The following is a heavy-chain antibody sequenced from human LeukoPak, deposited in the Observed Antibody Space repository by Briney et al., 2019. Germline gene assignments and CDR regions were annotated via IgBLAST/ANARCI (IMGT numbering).Heavy chain of an antibody. CDR3: ADRIAVDNWFDP. D-gene: IGHD6-19*01. J-gene: IGHJ5*02. CDR1: GFTFSSSA. Sequence: PGGSLRLSCAASGFTFSSSAMHWVRQPPGKGLEWIGEINHSGSTNYNPSLKGRVTISVDTSKNQFSLKLSSVTAADTAVYYCADRIAVDNWFDPWGQGTLVTVSS. CDR2: INHSGST. V-gene: IGHV4-34*08.